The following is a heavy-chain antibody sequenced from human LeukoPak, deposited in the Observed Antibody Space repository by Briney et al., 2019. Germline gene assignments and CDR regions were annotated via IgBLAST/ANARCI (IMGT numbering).Heavy chain of an antibody. V-gene: IGHV1-69*06. D-gene: IGHD3-22*01. CDR1: GYTFTGYY. Sequence: SVKVSCKASGYTFTGYYMQWVRQAPGQGLEWMGGIIPIFGTANYAQKFQGRVTITADKSTSTAYMELSSLRSEDTAVYYCAREYDSSGYYFDYWGQGTLVTVSS. J-gene: IGHJ4*02. CDR2: IIPIFGTA. CDR3: AREYDSSGYYFDY.